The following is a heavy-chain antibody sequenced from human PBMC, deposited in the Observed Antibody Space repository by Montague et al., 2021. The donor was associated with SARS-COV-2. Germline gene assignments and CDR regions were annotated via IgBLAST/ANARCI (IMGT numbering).Heavy chain of an antibody. V-gene: IGHV2-70*01. J-gene: IGHJ4*02. Sequence: PALVTPTQTLTLTCTFSGFSLSTSGMCVSWIRQPPGKALEWLALIDWDDDKYYSTSLKTRPTISKDTSKNQVVLTMTNMDPVDTATYYCARSHYDILTGYYTVFDYWGQGTLVTVSS. CDR3: ARSHYDILTGYYTVFDY. D-gene: IGHD3-9*01. CDR1: GFSLSTSGMC. CDR2: IDWDDDK.